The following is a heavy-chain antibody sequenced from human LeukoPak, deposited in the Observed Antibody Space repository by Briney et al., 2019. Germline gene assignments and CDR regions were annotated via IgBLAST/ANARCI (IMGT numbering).Heavy chain of an antibody. CDR2: IWYDGSNK. CDR3: ARKVTGYSSGWYGIQGDWFDP. V-gene: IGHV3-33*01. Sequence: GGSLRLSCAASGFTFSSYGMPWVRQAPGKGLEWVAVIWYDGSNKYYADSVKGRFTISRDNSKNTLYLQMNSLRAEDTAVYYCARKVTGYSSGWYGIQGDWFDPWGQGALVTVSS. D-gene: IGHD6-19*01. CDR1: GFTFSSYG. J-gene: IGHJ5*02.